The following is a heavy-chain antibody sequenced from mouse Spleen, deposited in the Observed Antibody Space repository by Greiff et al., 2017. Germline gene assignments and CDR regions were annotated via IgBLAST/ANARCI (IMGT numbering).Heavy chain of an antibody. J-gene: IGHJ3*01. CDR3: ARQHYRYDQFAY. CDR1: GFTFSDYG. V-gene: IGHV5-17*01. CDR2: ISSGSSTI. Sequence: EVKLVESGGGLVKPGGSLKLSCAASGFTFSDYGMHWVRQAPEKGLEWVAYISSGSSTIYYADTVKGRFTISRDNAKNTLFLQMTSLRSEDTAMYYCARQHYRYDQFAYWGQGTLVTVSA. D-gene: IGHD2-14*01.